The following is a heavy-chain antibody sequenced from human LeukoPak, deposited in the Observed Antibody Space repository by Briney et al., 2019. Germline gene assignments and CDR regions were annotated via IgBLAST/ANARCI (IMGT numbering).Heavy chain of an antibody. CDR2: INPRGSDT. D-gene: IGHD6-13*01. Sequence: GESLKISCKGFGYRFINYWIGRVRQMPGKGLEWMAIINPRGSDTRYSPSFQGQVIISADNSITTAFLQWSSLKPSDTATYYCASRQQQLVGNDAFDNWGQGTMVTVSS. V-gene: IGHV5-51*01. CDR1: GYRFINYW. J-gene: IGHJ3*02. CDR3: ASRQQQLVGNDAFDN.